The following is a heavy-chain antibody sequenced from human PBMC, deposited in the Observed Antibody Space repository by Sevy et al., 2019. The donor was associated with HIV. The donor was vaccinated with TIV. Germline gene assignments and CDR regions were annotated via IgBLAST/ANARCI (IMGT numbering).Heavy chain of an antibody. CDR3: ARGNSGSFDY. D-gene: IGHD3-22*01. CDR1: GFSFSSYW. V-gene: IGHV3-7*04. CDR2: IKPDESEK. Sequence: GGSLRLSCAASGFSFSSYWMHWVRQAPGKGLEWVANIKPDESEKYYVPSVKGRFTISRDNAKNSVYLQMNSLRPDDTAIYYCARGNSGSFDYWGQGTLVTVSS. J-gene: IGHJ4*02.